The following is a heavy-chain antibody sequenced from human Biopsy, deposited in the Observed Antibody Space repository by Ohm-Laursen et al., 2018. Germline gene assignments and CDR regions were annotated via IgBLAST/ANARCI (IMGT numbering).Heavy chain of an antibody. D-gene: IGHD2-15*01. Sequence: VSSVKVSCNASGYTFSLYHIHWVRQAPEQGLEWMGWIDPDSGRTSFGQNLQGRVTMTSDTSTGTAYLELTRLRSDDTAVYYCARDPYCSGGNCYSPLDHWGQGTLVTVSA. J-gene: IGHJ4*02. CDR1: GYTFSLYH. CDR3: ARDPYCSGGNCYSPLDH. V-gene: IGHV1-2*02. CDR2: IDPDSGRT.